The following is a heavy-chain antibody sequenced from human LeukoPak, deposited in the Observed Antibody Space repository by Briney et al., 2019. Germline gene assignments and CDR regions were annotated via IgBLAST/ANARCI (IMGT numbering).Heavy chain of an antibody. CDR1: GGSISSSSYY. D-gene: IGHD2-21*02. J-gene: IGHJ4*02. CDR2: IYYSVST. V-gene: IGHV4-39*01. CDR3: ARQSGDWAYYFDY. Sequence: PSETLSLTCTVSGGSISSSSYYWGWIRQPPGKGLEWIGSIYYSVSTYYNPSLKSRVTISVDTSKNQFSLKLSSVTAADTAVYYCARQSGDWAYYFDYWGQGTLVTVSS.